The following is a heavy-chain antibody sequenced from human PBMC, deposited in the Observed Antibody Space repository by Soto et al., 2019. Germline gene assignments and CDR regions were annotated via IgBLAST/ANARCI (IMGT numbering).Heavy chain of an antibody. CDR1: GGSFSGYY. Sequence: QVQLQQWGAGLLKPSETLSLTCAVYGGSFSGYYWSWIRQPPGKGLEWIGEINHSGSTNYNPSLKSRVTISVDTSKNQFSLKLSSVTAADTAVYYCARLGATRSNYWGQGTLVTVSS. V-gene: IGHV4-34*01. J-gene: IGHJ4*02. CDR3: ARLGATRSNY. D-gene: IGHD1-26*01. CDR2: INHSGST.